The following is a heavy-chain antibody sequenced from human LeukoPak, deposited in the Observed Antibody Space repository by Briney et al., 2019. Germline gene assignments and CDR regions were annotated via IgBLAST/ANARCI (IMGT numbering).Heavy chain of an antibody. Sequence: GESLKISCKGSGYRFTNYWIGWLRQMPGKGLEWMGIIYPGDSDTRYSPSFQGQVTISADKSITTAYLQWNRLKASDTAMYYCARRRDLYPGSYYPFDYWGQGTLVTVSS. CDR1: GYRFTNYW. V-gene: IGHV5-51*01. CDR2: IYPGDSDT. J-gene: IGHJ4*02. CDR3: ARRRDLYPGSYYPFDY. D-gene: IGHD1-26*01.